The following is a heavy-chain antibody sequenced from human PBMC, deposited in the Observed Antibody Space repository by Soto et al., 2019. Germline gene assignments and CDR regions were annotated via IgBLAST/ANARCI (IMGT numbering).Heavy chain of an antibody. CDR3: ARDGGYGSGSFYYYYYGMDV. V-gene: IGHV3-7*01. CDR2: IKQDGSEK. J-gene: IGHJ6*02. D-gene: IGHD3-10*01. Sequence: GGSLRLSCAASGFTFSSYWMSWVRQAPGKGLEWVANIKQDGSEKYYVDSVKGRFTISRDNAKNSLYLQMNSLRAEDTAVYYCARDGGYGSGSFYYYYYGMDVWGHGTTVTVSS. CDR1: GFTFSSYW.